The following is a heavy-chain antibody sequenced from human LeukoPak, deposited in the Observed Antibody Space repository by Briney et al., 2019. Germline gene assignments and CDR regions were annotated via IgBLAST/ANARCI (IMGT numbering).Heavy chain of an antibody. CDR2: IYYSGST. J-gene: IGHJ4*02. V-gene: IGHV4-39*01. CDR3: ARHALGDYVNY. CDR1: GGSISNSSYY. D-gene: IGHD2-21*01. Sequence: SETLSLTCTVSGGSISNSSYYWGWIRQPPGKGLEWIGSIYYSGSTYYNPSLKSRVTISVDTSKNQFSLKLSSVTAADTAVYYCARHALGDYVNYWGQGTLVTVSS.